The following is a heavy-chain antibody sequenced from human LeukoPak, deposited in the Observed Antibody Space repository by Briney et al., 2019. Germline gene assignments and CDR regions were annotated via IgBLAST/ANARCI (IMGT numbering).Heavy chain of an antibody. D-gene: IGHD5-18*01. Sequence: QPGGSLRLSCAASGFTFNNYNMNWVRQAPGKGLEWVSAISGSGGSTYYADSVKGRFTISRDNSKNTLYLQMNSLRAEDTAVYYCAKDGFGYSYGYRIYYYMDVWGKGTTVTVSS. CDR2: ISGSGGST. V-gene: IGHV3-23*01. CDR1: GFTFNNYN. J-gene: IGHJ6*03. CDR3: AKDGFGYSYGYRIYYYMDV.